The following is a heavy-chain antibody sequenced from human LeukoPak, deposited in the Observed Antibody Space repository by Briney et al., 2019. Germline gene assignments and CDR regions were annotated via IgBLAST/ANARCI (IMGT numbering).Heavy chain of an antibody. CDR1: GGSISSGSYY. CDR2: IYTSGST. Sequence: SQTLSLTCTVSGGSISSGSYYWSWIRQPAGKGLEWIGRIYTSGSTNYNPSLKSRVTISVDTSKNQFSLKLSSVTAADTAVYYCARQDIVVVPAAIGISRVGYWGQGTLVTVSS. CDR3: ARQDIVVVPAAIGISRVGY. D-gene: IGHD2-2*02. J-gene: IGHJ4*02. V-gene: IGHV4-61*02.